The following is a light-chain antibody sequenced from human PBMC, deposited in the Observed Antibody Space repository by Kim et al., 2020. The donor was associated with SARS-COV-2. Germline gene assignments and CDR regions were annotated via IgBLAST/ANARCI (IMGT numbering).Light chain of an antibody. Sequence: LSPGESATLSCRASQSVSSSYLAWYQQKPGQTPRLLIYSASSRATGIPDRFSSSESGTDFTLTISRLEPEDFAVYYCQQYGSSPPTFGQGTKLEI. J-gene: IGKJ2*01. CDR2: SAS. CDR3: QQYGSSPPT. V-gene: IGKV3-20*01. CDR1: QSVSSSY.